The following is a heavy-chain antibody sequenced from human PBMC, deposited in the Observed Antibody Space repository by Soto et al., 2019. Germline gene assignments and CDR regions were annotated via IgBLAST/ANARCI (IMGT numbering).Heavy chain of an antibody. Sequence: PSETLSLTCTVSGGSISSGGYYWSWIRQHPGKGLEWIGYIYYSGSTYYNPSLKSRVIISVDTSKNQFSLKLSSVTAADTAVYYCARSYYYDSSGRFDYWGQGTLVTVSS. CDR3: ARSYYYDSSGRFDY. CDR1: GGSISSGGYY. J-gene: IGHJ4*02. V-gene: IGHV4-31*03. D-gene: IGHD3-22*01. CDR2: IYYSGST.